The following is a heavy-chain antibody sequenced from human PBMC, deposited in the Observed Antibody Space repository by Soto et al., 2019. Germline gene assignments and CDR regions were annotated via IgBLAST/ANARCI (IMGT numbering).Heavy chain of an antibody. CDR1: GGSISSGGYY. D-gene: IGHD2-2*01. Sequence: TLSLTCTVSGGSISSGGYYWSWIRQHPGKGLEWIGYIYYSGSTYYNPSLKSRVTISVDTSKNQFSLKLSSVTAADTAVYYCARDCSSTSCHPPGAFDIWGQGTMVTVSS. J-gene: IGHJ3*02. V-gene: IGHV4-31*03. CDR2: IYYSGST. CDR3: ARDCSSTSCHPPGAFDI.